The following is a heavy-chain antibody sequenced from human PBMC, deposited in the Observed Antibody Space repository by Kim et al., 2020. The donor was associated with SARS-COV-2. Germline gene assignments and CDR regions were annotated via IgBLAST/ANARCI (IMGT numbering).Heavy chain of an antibody. Sequence: GGSLRLSCAASGFTFSSYAMHWVRQAPGKGLEWVAVISYDGSNKYYADSVKGRFTISRDNSKNTLYLQMNSLRAEDTAVYYCARDYLGAYFDYWGQGTLVTVSS. V-gene: IGHV3-30-3*01. J-gene: IGHJ4*02. CDR2: ISYDGSNK. CDR3: ARDYLGAYFDY. CDR1: GFTFSSYA. D-gene: IGHD3-16*01.